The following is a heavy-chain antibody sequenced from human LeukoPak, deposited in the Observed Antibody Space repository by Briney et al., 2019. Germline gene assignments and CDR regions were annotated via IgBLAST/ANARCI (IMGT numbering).Heavy chain of an antibody. CDR3: AREYSSSSDWFDP. J-gene: IGHJ5*02. D-gene: IGHD6-6*01. CDR2: FDPEDGET. Sequence: GASVKVSCKVSGYTLTELSMHWVRQAPGKGLEWMGGFDPEDGETIYAQKLQGRVTMTTDTSTSTAYMELRSLRSDDTAVYYCAREYSSSSDWFDPWGQGTLVTVSS. CDR1: GYTLTELS. V-gene: IGHV1-24*01.